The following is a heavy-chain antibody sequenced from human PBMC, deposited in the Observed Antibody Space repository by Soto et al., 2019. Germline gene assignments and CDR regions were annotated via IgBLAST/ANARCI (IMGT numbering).Heavy chain of an antibody. CDR2: INPNSGGT. D-gene: IGHD2-15*01. CDR3: ARVPSRSGVGAFDI. J-gene: IGHJ3*02. CDR1: GYTFTGYY. Sequence: QVQLVQSGAEVKKPGASVKVSCKASGYTFTGYYMHWVRQAPGQGLEWMGWINPNSGGTNYAQKFKGWVTMTRATSISTAYMELSRLRSDDTAVYYCARVPSRSGVGAFDIWGQGTMVTVSS. V-gene: IGHV1-2*04.